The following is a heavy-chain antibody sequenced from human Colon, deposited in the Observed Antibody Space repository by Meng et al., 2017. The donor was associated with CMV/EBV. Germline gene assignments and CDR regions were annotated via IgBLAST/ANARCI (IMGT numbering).Heavy chain of an antibody. V-gene: IGHV3-74*03. CDR3: ARPRDGYSPFDL. CDR1: GFTLSSYW. Sequence: GESLKISCAASGFTLSSYWMPWVRQAPGKGLVWVARLNNDGTYMTYADSVRGRFSISRDNAQNTVYLQMNRLTADDTAVYYCARPRDGYSPFDLWGQGTPVTVSS. D-gene: IGHD5-24*01. J-gene: IGHJ4*02. CDR2: LNNDGTYM.